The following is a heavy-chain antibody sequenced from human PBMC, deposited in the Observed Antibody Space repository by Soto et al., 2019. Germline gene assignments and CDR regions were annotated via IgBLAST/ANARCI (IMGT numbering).Heavy chain of an antibody. Sequence: SETLSLTCDVFGGSFNDYYWSWIRQSPGKGLEWIGKISDDGSTNYNPSLKSRVTISIDTTRNQFFLKLTSVTAADTALYYCTRGSSWYRRRVYYYYGMDVWGQGTTVTVSS. CDR1: GGSFNDYY. CDR3: TRGSSWYRRRVYYYYGMDV. J-gene: IGHJ6*02. V-gene: IGHV4-34*01. CDR2: ISDDGST. D-gene: IGHD6-13*01.